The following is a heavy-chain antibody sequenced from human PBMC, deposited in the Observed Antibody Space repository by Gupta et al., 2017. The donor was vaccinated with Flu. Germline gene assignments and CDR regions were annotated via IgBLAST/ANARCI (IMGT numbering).Heavy chain of an antibody. D-gene: IGHD2-2*01. J-gene: IGHJ6*03. V-gene: IGHV3-33*01. CDR1: GFTFSSYG. CDR2: IWYDGSNK. CDR3: ARRRRYCSSTSCSRDNYYYYMDV. Sequence: QVQLVESGGGVVQPGRSLRLSCAASGFTFSSYGMHWVRQAPGKGLEWVAVIWYDGSNKYYADSVKGRFTISRDNSKNTLYLQMNSLRAEDTAVYYCARRRRYCSSTSCSRDNYYYYMDVWGKGTTVTVSS.